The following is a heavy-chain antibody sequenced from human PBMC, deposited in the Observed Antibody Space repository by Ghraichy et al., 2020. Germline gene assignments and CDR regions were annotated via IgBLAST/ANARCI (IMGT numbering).Heavy chain of an antibody. J-gene: IGHJ6*03. Sequence: SETLSLTCAVYGGSFSGYYWSWIRQPPGKGLEWIGEINHSGSTNYNPSLKSRVTISVDTSKNQFSLKVSSVTAADTAVYYCAGELRDYYYMDVWGKGTTVTVSS. CDR3: AGELRDYYYMDV. CDR1: GGSFSGYY. CDR2: INHSGST. D-gene: IGHD1-7*01. V-gene: IGHV4-34*01.